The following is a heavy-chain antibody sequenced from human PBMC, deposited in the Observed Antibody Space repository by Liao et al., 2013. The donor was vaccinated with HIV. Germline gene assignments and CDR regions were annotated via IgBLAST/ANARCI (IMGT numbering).Heavy chain of an antibody. Sequence: QLQVQQWGAGLLKPSETLSLTCGVSHVPVNFFWSWIRQSPGKGLEWIGEIHHGGSTAYSASLNSRLSISLATSGKESSLKLTSVTAADTATYWCSLEYQLEEVRYRIESREVWGQGILVTVSS. CDR3: SLEYQLEEVRYRIESREV. V-gene: IGHV4-34*01. J-gene: IGHJ4*02. CDR1: HVPVNFF. D-gene: IGHD2-8*02. CDR2: IHHGGST.